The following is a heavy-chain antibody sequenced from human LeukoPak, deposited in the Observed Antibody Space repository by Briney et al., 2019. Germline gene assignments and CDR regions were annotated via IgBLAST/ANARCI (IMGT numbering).Heavy chain of an antibody. CDR1: GFTFSTYA. CDR2: ISYDGNNK. D-gene: IGHD4-23*01. CDR3: ARDLTTGGNPDY. V-gene: IGHV3-30-3*01. Sequence: GRSLRLSCAASGFTFSTYAMHWVRQAPGKGLEWVAVISYDGNNKNFADSVKGRFTISRDNSRNTLYLQMDSLRAEDTAVYYCARDLTTGGNPDYWGQGTLVTVSS. J-gene: IGHJ4*02.